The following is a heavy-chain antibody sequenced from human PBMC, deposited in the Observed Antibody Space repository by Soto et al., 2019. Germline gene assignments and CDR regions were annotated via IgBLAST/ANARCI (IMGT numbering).Heavy chain of an antibody. D-gene: IGHD3-3*01. CDR3: ARAEFSLTLPLDV. CDR1: GGSISSGDSY. CDR2: IFFSGST. Sequence: QVQLQESGPGLVTPSQTLSLTCTVSGGSISSGDSYWSWIRQPPGKGLEWIGYIFFSGSTYYNPCLMSRVSISVDTSKSQFSLKLSSVTAADTAVYFCARAEFSLTLPLDVWGQGTTVTVSS. V-gene: IGHV4-30-4*01. J-gene: IGHJ6*02.